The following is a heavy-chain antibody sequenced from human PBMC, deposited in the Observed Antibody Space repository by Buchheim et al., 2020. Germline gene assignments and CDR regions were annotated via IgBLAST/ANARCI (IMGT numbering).Heavy chain of an antibody. V-gene: IGHV4-30-4*08. D-gene: IGHD6-6*01. CDR3: ARDLRIAARRNYYYMDV. CDR2: INHSGST. Sequence: QVQLQESGPGLVKPSQTLSLTCTVSGGSISSGDYYWSWIRQPPGKGLEWIGEINHSGSTNYNPSLKSRVTISVDTSKNQFSLKLSSVTAADTAVYYCARDLRIAARRNYYYMDVWGKGTT. J-gene: IGHJ6*03. CDR1: GGSISSGDYY.